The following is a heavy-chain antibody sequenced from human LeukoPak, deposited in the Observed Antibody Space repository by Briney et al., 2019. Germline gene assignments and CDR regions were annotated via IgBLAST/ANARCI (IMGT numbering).Heavy chain of an antibody. CDR2: ISSRSSYI. Sequence: GGSLRLSCAASGFTFSNYSMNWVRQAPGKGLEWVSSISSRSSYIYHADSVKGRFTISRDNAKNSLYLQMNSLRAEDTAVYYCARQPFIVVPTDSWGQGTLVTVSS. CDR3: ARQPFIVVPTDS. D-gene: IGHD3-22*01. CDR1: GFTFSNYS. V-gene: IGHV3-21*01. J-gene: IGHJ4*02.